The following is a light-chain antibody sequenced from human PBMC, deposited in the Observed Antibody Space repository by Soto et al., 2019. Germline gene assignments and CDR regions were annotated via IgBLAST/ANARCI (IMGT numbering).Light chain of an antibody. CDR1: SSDVGGYNY. CDR3: CSYAGSYTLV. V-gene: IGLV2-11*01. Sequence: QSALTQPRSVSGSPGQSVTISCTGTSSDVGGYNYVSWYQQHPGKAPKLMIYDVSKRPSGVPDRFSGSKSGNTASLTISGLQAEDEADYYCCSYAGSYTLVFGGGPK. J-gene: IGLJ2*01. CDR2: DVS.